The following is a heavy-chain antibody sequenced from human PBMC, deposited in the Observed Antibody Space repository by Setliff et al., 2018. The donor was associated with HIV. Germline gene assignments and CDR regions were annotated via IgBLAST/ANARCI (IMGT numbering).Heavy chain of an antibody. CDR3: ARHDCGGDCSINWFDP. V-gene: IGHV4-38-2*01. CDR2: IFYTGTT. Sequence: SETLSLPCAVSGYSIRDNFFWGWVRRPPGKVLEWIGSIFYTGTTYYNPSLKSRVTLSLDTSKNQFSLELTFVTAADTAVYYCARHDCGGDCSINWFDPWGQGTLVTVSS. CDR1: GYSIRDNFF. J-gene: IGHJ5*02. D-gene: IGHD2-21*02.